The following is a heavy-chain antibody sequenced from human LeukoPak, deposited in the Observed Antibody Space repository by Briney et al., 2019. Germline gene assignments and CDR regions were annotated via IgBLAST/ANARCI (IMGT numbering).Heavy chain of an antibody. Sequence: ASVKVSCKASGYTFTSYGITWVRQAPGQGLEWMGWISAYNGNTNYEQKLQGRVTMTTDTSTSTAYMELRSLRSDDTAVYYCARDTGATGYYYYYMDVWGKGTTVTVSS. CDR2: ISAYNGNT. J-gene: IGHJ6*03. CDR1: GYTFTSYG. V-gene: IGHV1-18*01. D-gene: IGHD1-26*01. CDR3: ARDTGATGYYYYYMDV.